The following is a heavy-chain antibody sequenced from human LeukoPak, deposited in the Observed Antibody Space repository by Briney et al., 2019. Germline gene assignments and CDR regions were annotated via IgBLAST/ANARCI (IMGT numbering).Heavy chain of an antibody. V-gene: IGHV1-2*02. CDR1: GYTFTGYY. CDR2: INPNSGVT. D-gene: IGHD3-16*02. J-gene: IGHJ4*02. Sequence: ASVKVSCKASGYTFTGYYIYWVRQATGQGLEWMGWINPNSGVTYYAQKFQGRVSMTRDTSISTAYMEVSRLRSDDSALYYCARLSTPNLYYFDYWGQGTLVTVYS. CDR3: ARLSTPNLYYFDY.